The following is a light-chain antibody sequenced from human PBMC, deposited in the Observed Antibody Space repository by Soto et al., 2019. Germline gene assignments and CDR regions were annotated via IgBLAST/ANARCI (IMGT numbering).Light chain of an antibody. V-gene: IGLV2-14*01. CDR2: DVS. CDR1: SSDVGGYNY. J-gene: IGLJ1*01. Sequence: QSALTQPASVSGSPGQSITISCTGTSSDVGGYNYVSWYQQYPGKAPKLMIYDVSNRPSGVSNRFSGSKSGNTASLTISGLQAEDGADYYCSSYTSSSPYVFGTGTKSPS. CDR3: SSYTSSSPYV.